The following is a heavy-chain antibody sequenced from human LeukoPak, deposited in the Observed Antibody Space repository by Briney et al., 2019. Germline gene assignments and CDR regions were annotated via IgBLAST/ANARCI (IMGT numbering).Heavy chain of an antibody. Sequence: GGSLRLSCAASGLTFSSYSMNWVRQAPGKGLEWVSSISSSSSYIYYADSVKGRFTISRDNAKNSLYLQMNSLRAEDTAVYYCARDLEEYSYGQWVEYFHYGMDVWGQGTTVTVSS. CDR2: ISSSSSYI. CDR3: ARDLEEYSYGQWVEYFHYGMDV. J-gene: IGHJ6*02. CDR1: GLTFSSYS. D-gene: IGHD5-18*01. V-gene: IGHV3-21*01.